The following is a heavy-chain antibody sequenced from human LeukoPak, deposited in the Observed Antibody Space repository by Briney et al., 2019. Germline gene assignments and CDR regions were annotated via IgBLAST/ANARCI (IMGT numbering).Heavy chain of an antibody. CDR1: GYSISSGYY. CDR3: ASQYCSGGSCYSYFDY. J-gene: IGHJ4*02. CDR2: IYHSGST. Sequence: SETLSLTCTVSGYSISSGYYWGWIRQPPGKGLEWIGSIYHSGSTYYNPSLKSRVTISVDTSKNQFSLKLSSVTAADTAVYHCASQYCSGGSCYSYFDYWGQGTLVTVSS. D-gene: IGHD2-15*01. V-gene: IGHV4-38-2*02.